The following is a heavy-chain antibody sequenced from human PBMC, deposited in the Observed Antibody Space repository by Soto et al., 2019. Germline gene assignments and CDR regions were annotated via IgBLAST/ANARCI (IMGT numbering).Heavy chain of an antibody. CDR2: IWYDGSNK. Sequence: GGSLRLSCAASGFTFSSYGMHWVRQAPGKGLEWVAVIWYDGSNKYYADSVKGRFTISRDNSKNTLYLQMNSLRAEDTAVYYCARDRSSSWYIVYWGQGTLVTVSS. J-gene: IGHJ4*02. CDR1: GFTFSSYG. D-gene: IGHD6-13*01. CDR3: ARDRSSSWYIVY. V-gene: IGHV3-33*01.